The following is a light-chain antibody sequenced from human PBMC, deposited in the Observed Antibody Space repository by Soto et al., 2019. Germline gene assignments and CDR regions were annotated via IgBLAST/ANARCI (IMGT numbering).Light chain of an antibody. CDR3: QSYDRSLSGFYV. J-gene: IGLJ1*01. Sequence: QSVLTQPPSVSATPGQKVTISCSGSSSNIGNNYVSWYQQFPGAAPKLLIYDNYWRPSGIPDRFSASKSGTSATLGITGLQAEDEADYYCQSYDRSLSGFYVFGTGTKVTVL. V-gene: IGLV1-51*01. CDR1: SSNIGNNY. CDR2: DNY.